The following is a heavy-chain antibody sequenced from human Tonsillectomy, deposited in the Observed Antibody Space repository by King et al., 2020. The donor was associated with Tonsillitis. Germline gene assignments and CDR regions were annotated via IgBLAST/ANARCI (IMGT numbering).Heavy chain of an antibody. Sequence: VQLVESGGGVVQPGRSLRLSCAASGFTFSSYGMHWVRQAPGKGLEWVAVISYDGSITYDADSVKGRFTISRDNSKNTLYLQMNSLRAEDTAVYYCAKDRYGSGSYLDYWGQGTLVTVSS. J-gene: IGHJ4*02. D-gene: IGHD3-10*01. CDR3: AKDRYGSGSYLDY. CDR2: ISYDGSIT. V-gene: IGHV3-30*18. CDR1: GFTFSSYG.